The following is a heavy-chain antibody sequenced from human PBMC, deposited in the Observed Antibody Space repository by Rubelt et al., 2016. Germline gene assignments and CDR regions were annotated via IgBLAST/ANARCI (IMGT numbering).Heavy chain of an antibody. D-gene: IGHD2-21*01. Sequence: QVPGKGLVWVSRINSDGSSTSYVDSVKVRFTISRDNAKNTLYLQMNSLRDEDTAVYYCARGSYYFDYWGQGTLVTVSS. V-gene: IGHV3-74*01. CDR2: INSDGSST. CDR3: ARGSYYFDY. J-gene: IGHJ4*02.